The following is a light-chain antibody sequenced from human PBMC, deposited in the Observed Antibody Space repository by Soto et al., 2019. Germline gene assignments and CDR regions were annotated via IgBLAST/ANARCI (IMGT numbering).Light chain of an antibody. V-gene: IGKV3-15*01. CDR2: GAS. CDR3: QQYNDWPFWT. CDR1: QSVTNN. Sequence: EIVMTQSPVTLSVSPGERATLSCRASQSVTNNLAWYQQKPGQAPRLLIYGASTRATGIPGRFSGSGSGTEFTLTITGLQSEDFAVYYCQQYNDWPFWTFGQGTKVEIK. J-gene: IGKJ1*01.